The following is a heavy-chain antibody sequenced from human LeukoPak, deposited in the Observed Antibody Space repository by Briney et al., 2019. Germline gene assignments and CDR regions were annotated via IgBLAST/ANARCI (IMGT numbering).Heavy chain of an antibody. CDR3: SREDY. V-gene: IGHV1-2*02. CDR1: GYTITGYY. CDR2: INPNSGVT. J-gene: IGHJ4*02. Sequence: ASVKVSCKASGYTITGYYLHWVRQAPGQGLEWVGWINPNSGVTNYAQKFQGRVSMTSDTSISTVYMELSRLRSDDTAVYYCSREDYWGQGTLLTVSS.